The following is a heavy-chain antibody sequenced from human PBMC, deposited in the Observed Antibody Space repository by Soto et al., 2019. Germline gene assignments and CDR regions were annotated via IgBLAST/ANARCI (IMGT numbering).Heavy chain of an antibody. CDR3: AGPLIAVAGTD. J-gene: IGHJ4*02. D-gene: IGHD6-19*01. CDR2: ISSSSSYI. CDR1: VFTFSSYS. V-gene: IGHV3-21*01. Sequence: TGGSLRLSCASSVFTFSSYSMNWVRQAPGKGLEWVSSISSSSSYIYYADSVKGRFTISRDNAKNSLYLQMNSLRAEDTAVYYCAGPLIAVAGTDWGQGTLVTVSS.